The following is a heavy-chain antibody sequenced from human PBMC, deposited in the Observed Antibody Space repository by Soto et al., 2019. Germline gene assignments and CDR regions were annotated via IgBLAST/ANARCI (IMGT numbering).Heavy chain of an antibody. V-gene: IGHV1-2*02. D-gene: IGHD2-21*02. J-gene: IGHJ4*02. CDR2: INPKTGDT. CDR1: GYTFVAYY. Sequence: ASVKVSCKASGYTFVAYYVFWVRQAPGHGLEWMGWINPKTGDTNYSQNFQGRVTMTRDTSVTTAYMELSRLTSDDTDLHYCARQLAHCGGDCYNEPIDYCGQGTPVTVSS. CDR3: ARQLAHCGGDCYNEPIDY.